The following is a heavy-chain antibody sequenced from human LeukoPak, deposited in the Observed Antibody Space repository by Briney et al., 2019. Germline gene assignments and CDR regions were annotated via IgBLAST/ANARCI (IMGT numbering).Heavy chain of an antibody. Sequence: PGGSLRLSCAASGFTFEHYWMRWVRQAPGKGLEWVATIKRDGSKKDYVDSVRGRFTVSIDNAKNSLYLQMSSLRVEDTAIYYCESTTGPWGQGTLVTVSS. J-gene: IGHJ5*02. D-gene: IGHD1-7*01. CDR3: ESTTGP. V-gene: IGHV3-7*03. CDR1: GFTFEHYW. CDR2: IKRDGSKK.